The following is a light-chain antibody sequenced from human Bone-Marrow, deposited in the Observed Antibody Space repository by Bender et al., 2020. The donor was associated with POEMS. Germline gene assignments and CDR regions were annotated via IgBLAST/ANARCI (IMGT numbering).Light chain of an antibody. CDR1: SSDVGTYKF. Sequence: QSVLTQPASVSGSPGQSITISCTGTSSDVGTYKFVSWYQQYPGKAPKLMIYEVKKRPSGVSNRFSGSKSGNTASLTISGLQAEDEADYYCCSYAGRPWVFGGGTKLTVL. CDR3: CSYAGRPWV. CDR2: EVK. V-gene: IGLV2-23*02. J-gene: IGLJ3*02.